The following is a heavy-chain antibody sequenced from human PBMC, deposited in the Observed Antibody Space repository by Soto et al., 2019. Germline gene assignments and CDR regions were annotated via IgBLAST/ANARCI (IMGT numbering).Heavy chain of an antibody. Sequence: QVQLQESGPGLVKPSETLSLTCTVSGGSISSYYWSWIRQPPGKGLEWIGYIYYSGSTNYNPSLKSRSTIPVATSKNPFSLKPSSVTAADTAVYYWARGTGGYFDLWVRGTLVTVSS. CDR3: ARGTGGYFDL. V-gene: IGHV4-59*08. D-gene: IGHD1-1*01. J-gene: IGHJ2*01. CDR2: IYYSGST. CDR1: GGSISSYY.